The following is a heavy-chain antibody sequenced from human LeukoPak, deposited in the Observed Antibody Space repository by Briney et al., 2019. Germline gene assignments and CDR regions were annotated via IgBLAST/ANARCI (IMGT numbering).Heavy chain of an antibody. CDR2: INWNGGST. CDR1: GFTFDDYG. V-gene: IGHV3-20*04. D-gene: IGHD6-19*01. Sequence: PGGSLRLSCAVVGFTFDDYGMSWVRQAPGKGLEWVSGINWNGGSTGYADSVKGRFTISRDNAKNSLYLQMNRLRTADTALYYCARVPTGAGNNPLNYWGQGTLVTVSP. J-gene: IGHJ4*02. CDR3: ARVPTGAGNNPLNY.